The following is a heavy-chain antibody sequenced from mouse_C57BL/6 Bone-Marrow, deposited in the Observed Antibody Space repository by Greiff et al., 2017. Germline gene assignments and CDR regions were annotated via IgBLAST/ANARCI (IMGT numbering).Heavy chain of an antibody. Sequence: VQLQQSGAELARPGASVKLSCKASGYTFTSYGISWVKQRTGTGLEWIGEIYPRSGTTYYNEKFKGKATLTAEKSSSTAYMELRSLTSEDSAVYFFARARLRQRGWFAYWGQGTLVTVSA. V-gene: IGHV1-81*01. CDR3: ARARLRQRGWFAY. CDR1: GYTFTSYG. J-gene: IGHJ3*01. CDR2: IYPRSGTT. D-gene: IGHD2-4*01.